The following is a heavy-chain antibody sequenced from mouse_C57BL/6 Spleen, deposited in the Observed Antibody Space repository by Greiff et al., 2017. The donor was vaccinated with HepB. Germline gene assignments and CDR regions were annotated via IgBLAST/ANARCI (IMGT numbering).Heavy chain of an antibody. J-gene: IGHJ2*01. CDR2: IHPNSGST. CDR1: GYTFTSYW. D-gene: IGHD1-1*02. CDR3: AREGGYLDY. Sequence: VQLQQPGAELVKPGASVKLSCKASGYTFTSYWMHWVKQRPGQGLEWIGMIHPNSGSTNYNEKFKSKATLTVDKSSSTAYIQLSSLTSEDSAVYYCAREGGYLDYWGQGTTLTVSS. V-gene: IGHV1-64*01.